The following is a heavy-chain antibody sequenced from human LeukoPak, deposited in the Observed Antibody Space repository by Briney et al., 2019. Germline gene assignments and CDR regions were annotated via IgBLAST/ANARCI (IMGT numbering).Heavy chain of an antibody. CDR2: ISAYNGNT. Sequence: ASVKVSCKASGYTFTSYGINWVRQATGQGLEWVGLISAYNGNTNYAQKLQGRVTMTTDSSTSTAYMELKSLRSDDTAVYYCARVASLGYYDSSGYYYGDYWGQGTLVTVSS. J-gene: IGHJ4*02. CDR1: GYTFTSYG. V-gene: IGHV1-18*01. D-gene: IGHD3-22*01. CDR3: ARVASLGYYDSSGYYYGDY.